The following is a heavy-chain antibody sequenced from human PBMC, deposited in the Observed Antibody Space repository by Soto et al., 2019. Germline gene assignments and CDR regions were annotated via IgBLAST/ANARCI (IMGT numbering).Heavy chain of an antibody. J-gene: IGHJ6*03. Sequence: ASVKVSCKASGYTFTNYGISWVRQAPGQGLEWMGWISAYNGNTNYAQKLQGRVTMTTDTSTSTAYMELRSLRSDDTAVYYCAREMTYYDFWSGYYPSLDYYYYMDVWGKGTTVTVSS. CDR1: GYTFTNYG. CDR3: AREMTYYDFWSGYYPSLDYYYYMDV. D-gene: IGHD3-3*01. CDR2: ISAYNGNT. V-gene: IGHV1-18*01.